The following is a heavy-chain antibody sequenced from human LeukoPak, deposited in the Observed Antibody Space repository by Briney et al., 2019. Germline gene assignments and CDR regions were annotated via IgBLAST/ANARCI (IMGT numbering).Heavy chain of an antibody. Sequence: SETLSLTCAVYGGSLSGYYWSWIRQPPRKGLEWIGEINHSGSTNYNPSLKSRVTISVDTSKNQFSLKLSSVTAADTAVYYCASVYDSSGYYPFWGQGTLVTVSS. V-gene: IGHV4-34*01. CDR3: ASVYDSSGYYPF. D-gene: IGHD3-22*01. J-gene: IGHJ4*02. CDR2: INHSGST. CDR1: GGSLSGYY.